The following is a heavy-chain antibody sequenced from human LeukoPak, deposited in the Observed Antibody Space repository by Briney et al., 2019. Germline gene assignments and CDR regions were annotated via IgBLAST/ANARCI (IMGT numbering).Heavy chain of an antibody. Sequence: PSETLSLTCTVSGGSISSYYWSRIRQPPGKGLEWIGNIYYSGSTNYNPSLKSRVTISVDTSKNQFSLNLSSVTAADTAVYYCARGRRARSPYFDYWGQGTLVTVSS. V-gene: IGHV4-59*01. CDR2: IYYSGST. J-gene: IGHJ4*02. CDR3: ARGRRARSPYFDY. D-gene: IGHD1-26*01. CDR1: GGSISSYY.